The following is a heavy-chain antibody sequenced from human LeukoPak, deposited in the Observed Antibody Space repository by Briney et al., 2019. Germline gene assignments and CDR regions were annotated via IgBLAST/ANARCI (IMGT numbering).Heavy chain of an antibody. V-gene: IGHV3-7*01. D-gene: IGHD6-6*01. CDR2: IKQDGSEK. Sequence: GGSLRLSCAASGFTFSSYWMSWVRQAPGKGLEWVANIKQDGSEKYYVDSVKGRFTISRDNAKNSLYLQMNSLRAEDTAVYYCARVQYSSSNLVYYYYMDVWGKGTTVTVSS. J-gene: IGHJ6*03. CDR3: ARVQYSSSNLVYYYYMDV. CDR1: GFTFSSYW.